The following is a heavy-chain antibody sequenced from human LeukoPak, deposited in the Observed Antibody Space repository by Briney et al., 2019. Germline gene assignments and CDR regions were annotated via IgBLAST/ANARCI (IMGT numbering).Heavy chain of an antibody. D-gene: IGHD3-9*01. V-gene: IGHV4-34*01. CDR1: GGSFSGYY. Sequence: SETLSLTCAVYGGSFSGYYWSWIRQPPGKGLEWIGEINHSGSTNYNPSLKSRVTISVDTSKNQFSLKLSSVTAADTAVYYCASIGGQLRYFDWLLSTVVRFDPWGQGTLVTVSS. J-gene: IGHJ5*02. CDR2: INHSGST. CDR3: ASIGGQLRYFDWLLSTVVRFDP.